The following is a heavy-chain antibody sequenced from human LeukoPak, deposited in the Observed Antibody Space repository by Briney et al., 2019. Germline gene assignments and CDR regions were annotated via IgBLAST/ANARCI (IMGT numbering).Heavy chain of an antibody. Sequence: GESLKTSCKGSGYSFSNHWIGWVRQMPGKGLEWMGVIYPGDSDTRYSPSFQGQVTMSVDKSIDSAFLQWSSLKASDTAIYYCARELYGSYGQLLSFDLWGPGTLVTVSS. CDR1: GYSFSNHW. CDR3: ARELYGSYGQLLSFDL. V-gene: IGHV5-51*01. CDR2: IYPGDSDT. D-gene: IGHD3-16*01. J-gene: IGHJ4*02.